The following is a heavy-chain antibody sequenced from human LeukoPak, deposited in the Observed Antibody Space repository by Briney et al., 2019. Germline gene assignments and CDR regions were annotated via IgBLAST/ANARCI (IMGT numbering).Heavy chain of an antibody. Sequence: GGSLRLSCATSGFTFTSYGMHWVRQAPGRGLEWVAALWSDGIKTSYADSVRGRFTISRDKSRHTLYLQMDSLRAEDTAVYYCGRDYASSWTPLFNYWGQGTLVTVSS. CDR2: LWSDGIKT. J-gene: IGHJ4*02. CDR3: GRDYASSWTPLFNY. D-gene: IGHD6-13*01. CDR1: GFTFTSYG. V-gene: IGHV3-33*01.